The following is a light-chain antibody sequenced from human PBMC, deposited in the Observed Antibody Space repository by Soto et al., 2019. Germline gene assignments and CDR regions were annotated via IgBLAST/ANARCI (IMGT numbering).Light chain of an antibody. CDR1: QSVSSN. CDR3: QQYGSSPPT. CDR2: AAS. V-gene: IGKV3-20*01. J-gene: IGKJ1*01. Sequence: EIVMTQSPATLSVSPWERATLSCRASQSVSSNLAWYQQKPGQAPRLLIYAASTRATGIPDRFSGSGSGTDFTLTISRLEPEDFAVYYCQQYGSSPPTFGQGTKVDIK.